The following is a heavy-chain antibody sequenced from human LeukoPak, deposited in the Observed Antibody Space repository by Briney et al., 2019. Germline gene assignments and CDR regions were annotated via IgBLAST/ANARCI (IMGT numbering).Heavy chain of an antibody. CDR3: ARAQHYDYVWGSYRASGYFDY. D-gene: IGHD3-16*02. CDR1: GFTVSSNY. V-gene: IGHV3-66*01. Sequence: GGSLRLSCAASGFTVSSNYMSWVRQAPGKGLEWVSVIYSGGSTYYADSVKGRFTISRDNSKNTLYLQMNSLRAEDTAVYYCARAQHYDYVWGSYRASGYFDYWGQGTLVTVSS. CDR2: IYSGGST. J-gene: IGHJ4*02.